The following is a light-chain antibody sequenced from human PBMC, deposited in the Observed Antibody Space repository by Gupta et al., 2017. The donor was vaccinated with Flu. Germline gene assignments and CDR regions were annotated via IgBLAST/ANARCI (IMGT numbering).Light chain of an antibody. Sequence: SSDIGAYNYVSWYQRHPGKAPKLLIYGVSSRPSGISNRFSGSKSDNTASQTISGVQPEDEADYFCSSSSGSTTPWVFGGGTKLTVL. CDR1: SSDIGAYNY. CDR3: SSSSGSTTPWV. J-gene: IGLJ3*02. V-gene: IGLV2-14*01. CDR2: GVS.